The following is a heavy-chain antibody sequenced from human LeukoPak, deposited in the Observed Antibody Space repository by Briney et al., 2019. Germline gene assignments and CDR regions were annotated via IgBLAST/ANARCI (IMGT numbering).Heavy chain of an antibody. CDR1: GFTFSSYG. V-gene: IGHV3-30*18. D-gene: IGHD2-2*02. CDR3: AKGGYCSSTSCYTGAYFDY. CDR2: ISYDGSNK. J-gene: IGHJ4*02. Sequence: GGSLRLSCAASGFTFSSYGMHWVRQAPGKGLEWVAVISYDGSNKYYADSVKGRFTISRDNSKNTLYLQMNSLRAEDTAVYYRAKGGYCSSTSCYTGAYFDYWGQGTLVTVSS.